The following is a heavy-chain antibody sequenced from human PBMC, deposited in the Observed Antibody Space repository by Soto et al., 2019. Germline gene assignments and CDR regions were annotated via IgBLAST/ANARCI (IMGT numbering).Heavy chain of an antibody. CDR1: GGSFSGYY. Sequence: SETLSLTCAVYGGSFSGYYWSWIRQPPGKGLEWIGYIYYSGSTYYNPSLKSRVTISVDTSKNQFSLKLSSVTAADTAVYYCARGLYYYDSHYFDYWGQGTLVTVSS. CDR2: IYYSGST. V-gene: IGHV4-30-4*08. CDR3: ARGLYYYDSHYFDY. D-gene: IGHD3-22*01. J-gene: IGHJ4*02.